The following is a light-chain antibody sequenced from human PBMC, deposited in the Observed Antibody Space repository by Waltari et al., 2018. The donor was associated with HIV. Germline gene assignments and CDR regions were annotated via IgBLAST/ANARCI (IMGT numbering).Light chain of an antibody. J-gene: IGKJ2*01. CDR3: QQYNNWPGT. Sequence: EAVMTQSPATLSVSPGERATLSCRASQSVSSNLAWYQQKPGQAPRLLIYGASTRATGIPARFSGSGSGTEFTLTLSSLQSEDFAVYYCQQYNNWPGTFGQGTKLGIK. CDR1: QSVSSN. V-gene: IGKV3-15*01. CDR2: GAS.